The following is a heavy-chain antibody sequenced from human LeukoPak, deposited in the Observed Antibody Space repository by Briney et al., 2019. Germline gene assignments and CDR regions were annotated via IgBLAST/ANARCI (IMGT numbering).Heavy chain of an antibody. CDR2: TIPILGIA. D-gene: IGHD5-12*01. J-gene: IGHJ5*02. CDR3: ARAPFSGRGTFDP. CDR1: GGTFSNYA. V-gene: IGHV1-69*04. Sequence: SVKVSCKASGGTFSNYAISWVRQAPGQGLEWMGRTIPILGIANYAQKFQGRVTITADKSTSTAYMELSSLRSEDTAVYYCARAPFSGRGTFDPWGQGTLVTVSS.